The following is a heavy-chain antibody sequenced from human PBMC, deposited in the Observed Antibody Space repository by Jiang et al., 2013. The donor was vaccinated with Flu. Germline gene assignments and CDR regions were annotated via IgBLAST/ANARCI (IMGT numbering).Heavy chain of an antibody. CDR2: INPGNGNT. CDR1: GYTFAHQT. D-gene: IGHD6-6*01. Sequence: CKSSGYTFAHQTIHWVRQVPGQGLEWMGWINPGNGNTKYSQKFQGRVAITRVTSASTVYLELSSLGFEGTAVYYCARDVAARRGFDVWGQGTMVTVAS. V-gene: IGHV1-3*01. J-gene: IGHJ3*01. CDR3: ARDVAARRGFDV.